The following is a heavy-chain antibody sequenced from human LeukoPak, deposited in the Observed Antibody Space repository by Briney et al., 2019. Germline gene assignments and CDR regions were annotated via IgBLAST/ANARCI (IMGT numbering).Heavy chain of an antibody. CDR2: IKQDGSEY. Sequence: GGSLRLSCAGSGFTFINYWMSWVRQAPGRGLEWVANIKQDGSEYYYVDSVKGRFTISRDNSKNTLYLQMNSLRAEDTAVYYCAKDLNPLRYFDWSCGHYWGQGTLVTVSS. V-gene: IGHV3-7*01. CDR3: AKDLNPLRYFDWSCGHY. CDR1: GFTFINYW. J-gene: IGHJ4*02. D-gene: IGHD3-9*01.